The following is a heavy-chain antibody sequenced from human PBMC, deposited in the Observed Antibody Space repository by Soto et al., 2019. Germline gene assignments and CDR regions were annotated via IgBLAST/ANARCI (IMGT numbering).Heavy chain of an antibody. CDR1: GGSINGYY. D-gene: IGHD1-20*01. J-gene: IGHJ5*02. V-gene: IGHV4-59*01. CDR3: ARGLTAFDP. Sequence: PSETLSLTCTISGGSINGYYWRWIRQPPGKGLEWIGYVYYTGTTKYNPSLKSRVTISLATSKKQFSLNLSSVTAADTAVYYCARGLTAFDPWGQGTLVTVS. CDR2: VYYTGTT.